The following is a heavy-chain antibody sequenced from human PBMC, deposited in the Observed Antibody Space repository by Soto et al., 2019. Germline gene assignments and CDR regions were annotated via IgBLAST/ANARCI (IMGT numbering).Heavy chain of an antibody. J-gene: IGHJ6*02. V-gene: IGHV3-23*01. CDR3: AKDLGGNAFYYYYGMDV. CDR1: GFTFSSYA. D-gene: IGHD3-16*01. Sequence: GGSLRLSCAASGFTFSSYAMSWVRQAPGKGLEWVSAISGSGGSTYYADSVKGRFTISRDNSKNTLYLQMNSLRAEDTAVYYCAKDLGGNAFYYYYGMDVWGQWTTVTVSS. CDR2: ISGSGGST.